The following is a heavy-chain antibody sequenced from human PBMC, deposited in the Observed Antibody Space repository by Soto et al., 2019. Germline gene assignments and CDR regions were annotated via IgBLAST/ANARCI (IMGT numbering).Heavy chain of an antibody. CDR3: TSFPGSNY. V-gene: IGHV3-15*01. CDR2: IKSKTDGGTT. J-gene: IGHJ4*01. Sequence: RVRQDQGKGLEWVGRIKSKTDGGTTDYAAPVKGRFTISRDDSKNTLYLQMNSLKTEHTAVYNRTSFPGSNYWGHGSLVPVFS. D-gene: IGHD3-10*01.